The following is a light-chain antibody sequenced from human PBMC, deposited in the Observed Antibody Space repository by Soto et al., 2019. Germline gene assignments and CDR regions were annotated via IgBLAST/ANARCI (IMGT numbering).Light chain of an antibody. Sequence: DIVLTQSPGTLSLSPGERATLSCRASQSVSSSFVAWYHHNPGQPPRLLIYGASPRAPGVPDRFSGSGSGTDFTLPISSLEPEDFAVYYCQQRSNWQGATFGGGTKV. CDR3: QQRSNWQGAT. CDR2: GAS. CDR1: QSVSSSF. V-gene: IGKV3D-20*02. J-gene: IGKJ4*01.